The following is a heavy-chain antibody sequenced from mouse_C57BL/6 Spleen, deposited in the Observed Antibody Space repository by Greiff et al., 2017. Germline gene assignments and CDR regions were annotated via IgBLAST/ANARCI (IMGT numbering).Heavy chain of an antibody. V-gene: IGHV1-42*01. CDR3: ARSGYYGSSYLYYFDY. J-gene: IGHJ2*01. CDR1: GYSFTGYY. CDR2: INPSTGGT. Sequence: EVKLQESGPELVKPGASVKISCKASGYSFTGYYMNWVKQSPEKSLEWIGEINPSTGGTTYNQKFKAKATLTVDKSSSTAYMQLKSLTSEDSAVYYCARSGYYGSSYLYYFDYWGQGTTLTVSS. D-gene: IGHD1-1*01.